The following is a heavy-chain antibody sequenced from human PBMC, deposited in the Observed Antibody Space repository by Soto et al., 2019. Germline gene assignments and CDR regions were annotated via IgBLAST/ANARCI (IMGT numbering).Heavy chain of an antibody. V-gene: IGHV1-18*01. D-gene: IGHD6-19*01. J-gene: IGHJ4*02. CDR1: GYTFTSYG. Sequence: GASVKVSCKASGYTFTSYGISWVRQAPGQGLGWMGWISAYNGNTNYAQKLQGRVTMTTDTSTSTAYMELRSLRSDDTAVYYCARERAAVWLVQPRGDLDYWGQGTLVTVSS. CDR2: ISAYNGNT. CDR3: ARERAAVWLVQPRGDLDY.